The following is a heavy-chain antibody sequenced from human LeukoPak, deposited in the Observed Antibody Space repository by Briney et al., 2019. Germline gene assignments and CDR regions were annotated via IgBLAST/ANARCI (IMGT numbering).Heavy chain of an antibody. CDR1: GGSISSSNW. V-gene: IGHV4-4*02. CDR2: IYHSGST. D-gene: IGHD4-17*01. CDR3: ARDGYGDYHFDY. Sequence: KASETLSLTCAVSGGSISSSNWWSWVRQPPGKGLEWIGEIYHSGSTNYNPSLKSRVTISVDKSKNQFSLKLSSVTAADTAVYYCARDGYGDYHFDYWGQGTLVTVSS. J-gene: IGHJ4*02.